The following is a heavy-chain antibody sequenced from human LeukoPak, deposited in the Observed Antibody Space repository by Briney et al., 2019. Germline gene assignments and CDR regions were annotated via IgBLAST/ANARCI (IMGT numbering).Heavy chain of an antibody. CDR3: ARAYCSSTSCYVHTNWFDP. CDR2: ISAYNGNT. CDR1: GYTFTSYG. D-gene: IGHD2-2*01. V-gene: IGHV1-18*01. J-gene: IGHJ5*02. Sequence: ASVKVSCTASGYTFTSYGISWVRQAPGQGLEWMGWISAYNGNTNYAQKLQGRVTMTTDTSTSTAYMELRSLRSDDTAVYYCARAYCSSTSCYVHTNWFDPWGQGTLVTVSS.